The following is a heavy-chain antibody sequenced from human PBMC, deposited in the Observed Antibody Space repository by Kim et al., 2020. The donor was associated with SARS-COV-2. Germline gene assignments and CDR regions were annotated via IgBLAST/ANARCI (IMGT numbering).Heavy chain of an antibody. V-gene: IGHV1-18*01. CDR3: ARDPPHEGYGRDSYYYYGMDV. CDR2: ISAYNGNT. J-gene: IGHJ6*02. CDR1: GYTFTSYG. D-gene: IGHD3-10*02. Sequence: ASVKVSCKASGYTFTSYGISWVRQAPGQGLEWMGWISAYNGNTNYAQKLQGRVTMTTDTSTSTAYMELRSLRSDDTAVYYCARDPPHEGYGRDSYYYYGMDVWGQGTTVTVSS.